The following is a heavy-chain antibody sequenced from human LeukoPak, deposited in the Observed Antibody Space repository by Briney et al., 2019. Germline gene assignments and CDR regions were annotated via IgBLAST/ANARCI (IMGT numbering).Heavy chain of an antibody. Sequence: GRSLRLSCAASGFTFSSYAMSWVRQAPGKGLEWVSAISGSGGSTYYADSVKGRFTISRDNSKNTLYLQMNSLRAEDTAVYYCAKAYDSSGYYVYFEYWGQGTLVTVSS. D-gene: IGHD3-22*01. J-gene: IGHJ4*02. V-gene: IGHV3-23*01. CDR3: AKAYDSSGYYVYFEY. CDR2: ISGSGGST. CDR1: GFTFSSYA.